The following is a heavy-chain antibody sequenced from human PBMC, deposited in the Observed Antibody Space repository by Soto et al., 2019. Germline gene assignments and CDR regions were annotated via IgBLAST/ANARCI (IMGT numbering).Heavy chain of an antibody. D-gene: IGHD4-17*01. CDR3: AREYGDYEPKYYYYGMDV. Sequence: GGSLRLSCAASGFTFSSYGMHWVRQAPGKGLEWVAVIWYDGSNKYYADSVKGRFTISRDNSKNTLYLQMNSLRAEDTAVYYCAREYGDYEPKYYYYGMDVWGQGTTVTVSS. CDR1: GFTFSSYG. V-gene: IGHV3-33*01. CDR2: IWYDGSNK. J-gene: IGHJ6*02.